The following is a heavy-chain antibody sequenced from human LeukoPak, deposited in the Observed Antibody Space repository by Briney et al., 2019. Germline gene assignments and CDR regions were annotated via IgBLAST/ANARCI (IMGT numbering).Heavy chain of an antibody. CDR2: IYHSGST. Sequence: SQTLSLTCAVSGGSISSGGYSWSWIRQPPGRGLEWIGYIYHSGSTYYNPSLKSRVTISVDTSKNQFSLKLSSVTAADTAVYYCARRDGFGDAFDIWGQGTMVTVSS. J-gene: IGHJ3*02. D-gene: IGHD3-16*01. V-gene: IGHV4-30-2*01. CDR3: ARRDGFGDAFDI. CDR1: GGSISSGGYS.